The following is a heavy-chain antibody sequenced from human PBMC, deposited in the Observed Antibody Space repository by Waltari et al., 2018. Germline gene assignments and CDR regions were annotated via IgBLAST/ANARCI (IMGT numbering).Heavy chain of an antibody. CDR1: GYTFTDYA. V-gene: IGHV7-4-1*02. J-gene: IGHJ5*02. Sequence: QVQLAQSGSELKKPGASVKISCKASGYTFTDYAINWVRQAPGQGLELMGWITTNTGNPTYAQGCTVRFVFSLDTSVSTAYLQITSLKTEDSAVYYCAREVVPPHTIVVNWFDPWCQGTLVTVSS. CDR3: AREVVPPHTIVVNWFDP. CDR2: ITTNTGNP. D-gene: IGHD2-2*01.